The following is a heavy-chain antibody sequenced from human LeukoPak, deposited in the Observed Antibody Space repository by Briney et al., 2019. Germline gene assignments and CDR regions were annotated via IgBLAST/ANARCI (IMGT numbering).Heavy chain of an antibody. V-gene: IGHV3-7*03. CDR1: GFTFSNYW. Sequence: PGGSLRLSCAASGFTFSNYWMSWVRQAPGKRLEWVANIKQDGGEKYYVDSVKGRFTISRDNAQNSLYLHMNSLRAEDTALYYCAKFFAPSGGNSGWPWVIDYWGQGTLVTVSS. CDR3: AKFFAPSGGNSGWPWVIDY. CDR2: IKQDGGEK. J-gene: IGHJ4*02. D-gene: IGHD6-25*01.